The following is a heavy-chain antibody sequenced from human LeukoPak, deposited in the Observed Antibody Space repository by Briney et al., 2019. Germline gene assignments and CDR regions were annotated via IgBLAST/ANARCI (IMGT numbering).Heavy chain of an antibody. CDR3: ARDPAAWDY. D-gene: IGHD6-13*01. J-gene: IGHJ4*02. CDR2: IKEDGSEE. V-gene: IGHV3-7*01. CDR1: TFTFGNYW. Sequence: PGGSLRLSCAASTFTFGNYWMSWVRQAPGKGLEWVANIKEDGSEEYYVDSVKSRFTISRDNTKNSLYLQMDSLRAEDTAVYYCARDPAAWDYWGQGTLVTVSS.